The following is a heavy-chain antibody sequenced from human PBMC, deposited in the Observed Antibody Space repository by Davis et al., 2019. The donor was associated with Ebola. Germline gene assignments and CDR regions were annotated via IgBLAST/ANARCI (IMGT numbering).Heavy chain of an antibody. Sequence: GESLKISCAASGFTFSGYAMHWVRQAPGKGLEWVAVISYDGSNKYYADSVKGRFTISRDNSKNTLYLQINSLRAEDTALYYCAKDPLATPGYGMDVWGQGTSVTVSS. J-gene: IGHJ6*02. CDR1: GFTFSGYA. CDR3: AKDPLATPGYGMDV. D-gene: IGHD3-10*01. V-gene: IGHV3-30-3*01. CDR2: ISYDGSNK.